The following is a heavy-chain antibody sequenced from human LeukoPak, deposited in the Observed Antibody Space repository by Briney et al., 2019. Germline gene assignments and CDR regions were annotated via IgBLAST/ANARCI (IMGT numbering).Heavy chain of an antibody. J-gene: IGHJ4*02. V-gene: IGHV3-30*02. Sequence: GGSLRLSCAASGFNFSNYGMQWVRQAPGKGLEWLAYIRSDGTYQHYADSVKGRFIISRDNSKNTLYLQMNSLRAEDTAVYYCAKDLLLYYYDSSGYFDYWGQGTLVTVSS. CDR3: AKDLLLYYYDSSGYFDY. CDR2: IRSDGTYQ. D-gene: IGHD3-22*01. CDR1: GFNFSNYG.